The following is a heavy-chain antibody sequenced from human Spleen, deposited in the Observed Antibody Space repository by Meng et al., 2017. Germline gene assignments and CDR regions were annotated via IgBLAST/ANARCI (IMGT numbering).Heavy chain of an antibody. Sequence: GESLKISCKGSGYSFSNYWIGWVRQLPGKGLEWMGIINPGDSDTRYSPSFQGQITISADKSISTAYLQWSSLKASDTAMYYCARGSVTFDYWGQGTLVTVSS. CDR3: ARGSVTFDY. J-gene: IGHJ4*02. V-gene: IGHV5-51*01. D-gene: IGHD4-17*01. CDR1: GYSFSNYW. CDR2: INPGDSDT.